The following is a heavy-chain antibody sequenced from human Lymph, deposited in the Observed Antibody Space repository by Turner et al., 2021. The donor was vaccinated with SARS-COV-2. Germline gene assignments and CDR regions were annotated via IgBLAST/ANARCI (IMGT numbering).Heavy chain of an antibody. J-gene: IGHJ6*02. CDR2: ISGSGGST. V-gene: IGHV3-23*01. Sequence: EVQLLESGGGLVQPGGSLRLSCAASGFTFSSYGMSWVRQAPGKGLEWVSVISGSGGSTYYADSVKGRFTISRDKSKNTLYLQMNSLRAEDTAVYYCAKDRVVPPAICNYYYYYGMDVWGQGTTVTVSS. D-gene: IGHD2-2*02. CDR3: AKDRVVPPAICNYYYYYGMDV. CDR1: GFTFSSYG.